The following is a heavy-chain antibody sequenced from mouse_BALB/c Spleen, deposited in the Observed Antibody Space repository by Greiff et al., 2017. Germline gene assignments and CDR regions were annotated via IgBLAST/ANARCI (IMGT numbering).Heavy chain of an antibody. CDR2: ILPGSGST. V-gene: IGHV1-9*01. CDR1: GYTFSSYW. J-gene: IGHJ4*01. Sequence: QVQLQQSGAELMKPGASVKISCKATGYTFSSYWIEWVKQRPGHGLEWIGEILPGSGSTNYNEKFKGKATFTADTSSNTAYMQLSSLISEDSAVYYCARRAEVYYYAMDYWGQGTSVTVSS. CDR3: ARRAEVYYYAMDY.